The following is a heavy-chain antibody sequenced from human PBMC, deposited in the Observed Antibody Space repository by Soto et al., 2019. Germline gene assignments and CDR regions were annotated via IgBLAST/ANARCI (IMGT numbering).Heavy chain of an antibody. D-gene: IGHD2-15*01. CDR2: ISYDGSNK. Sequence: GGSLRLSCAASGFTFSSYAMHWVRQAPGKGLEWVAVISYDGSNKYYADSVKGRFTISRDNSKNTLYLQMNSLRAEDTAVYYCARERCSGGSCYSPYYFDYWGQGTLVTVSS. J-gene: IGHJ4*02. CDR3: ARERCSGGSCYSPYYFDY. CDR1: GFTFSSYA. V-gene: IGHV3-30-3*01.